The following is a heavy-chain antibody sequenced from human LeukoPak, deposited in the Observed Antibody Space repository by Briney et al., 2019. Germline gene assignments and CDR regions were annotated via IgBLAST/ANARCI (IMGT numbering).Heavy chain of an antibody. D-gene: IGHD1-26*01. CDR3: ARDREELPGY. J-gene: IGHJ4*02. CDR1: GFTFSSYG. CDR2: IRYDESAK. V-gene: IGHV3-30*02. Sequence: PGGSLRLSCAASGFTFSSYGMHWVRQAPGKGLEWVAFIRYDESAKYYADSVKGRFTISRGNSKNTLYLQMNSLRTEDTAVYYCARDREELPGYWGQGTLVTVSS.